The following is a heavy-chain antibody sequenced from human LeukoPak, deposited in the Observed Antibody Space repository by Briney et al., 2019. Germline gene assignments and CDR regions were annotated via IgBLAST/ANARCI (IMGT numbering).Heavy chain of an antibody. CDR2: ISSSGGST. CDR1: GFNFTNYA. Sequence: GGSLRLSCSASGFNFTNYAMNWVRQAPGRGLEWVSLISSSGGSTYYAGSVKGRFTISRDNSNNTLYLQMNSLRAEDTAIYYCAKDGPTAIPSWFDPWGQGTLVTVSS. CDR3: AKDGPTAIPSWFDP. D-gene: IGHD2-21*02. J-gene: IGHJ5*02. V-gene: IGHV3-23*01.